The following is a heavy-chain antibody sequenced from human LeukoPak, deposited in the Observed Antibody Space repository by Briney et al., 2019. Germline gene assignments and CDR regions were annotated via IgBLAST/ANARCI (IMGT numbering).Heavy chain of an antibody. Sequence: GGSLRLSCAPSGFTFSSYWMSWVRQAPGKGLEWVANIKQDGSEKNYVDSVKGRFTISRDNAKNSLDLQMNSLRGEDTAVYYCARAGGYASSWAYWGQGTLVTVSS. CDR1: GFTFSSYW. CDR2: IKQDGSEK. CDR3: ARAGGYASSWAY. V-gene: IGHV3-7*01. J-gene: IGHJ4*02. D-gene: IGHD5-12*01.